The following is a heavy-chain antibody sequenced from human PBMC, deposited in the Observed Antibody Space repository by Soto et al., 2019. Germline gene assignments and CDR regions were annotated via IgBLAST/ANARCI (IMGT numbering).Heavy chain of an antibody. CDR3: ARDLYGSGSYYNSALGY. D-gene: IGHD3-10*01. J-gene: IGHJ4*02. CDR1: GGSISSGGYY. Sequence: SETLSLTCTVSGGSISSGGYYWSWIRQHPGKGLEWIGYIYYSGSTYYNPSLKSRVTISVDTSKNQFSLKLSSVTAADTAVYYCARDLYGSGSYYNSALGYWGQGTLVTVSS. V-gene: IGHV4-31*03. CDR2: IYYSGST.